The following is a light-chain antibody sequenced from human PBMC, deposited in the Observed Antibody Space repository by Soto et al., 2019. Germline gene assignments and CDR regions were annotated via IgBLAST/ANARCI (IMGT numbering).Light chain of an antibody. V-gene: IGKV1-39*01. CDR2: AAG. CDR1: QRVNNY. J-gene: IGKJ2*01. Sequence: DIQLTQSPSSLSASIGDRVTITCRASQRVNNYLNWFQQKPGGAPKLLIYAAGTLQHGVPSRFSGSGSGTDFTLIISGLEPEDFATYYCQQSYSIPYTFGQGTKVDIK. CDR3: QQSYSIPYT.